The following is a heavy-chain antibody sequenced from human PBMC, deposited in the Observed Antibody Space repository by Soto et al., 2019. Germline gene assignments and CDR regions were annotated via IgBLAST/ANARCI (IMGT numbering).Heavy chain of an antibody. Sequence: SETLSLTCAVYGGSFSGYYWSWIRPPPGKGLEWIGEINHSGSTNYNPSLKSRVTISVDTSKNQFSLKLSSVTAADTAVYYCGRPGGREYCGGGSCPSRTEFSQPGGKGPLVP. CDR3: GRPGGREYCGGGSCPSRTEFSQP. D-gene: IGHD2-15*01. CDR1: GGSFSGYY. V-gene: IGHV4-34*01. CDR2: INHSGST. J-gene: IGHJ1*01.